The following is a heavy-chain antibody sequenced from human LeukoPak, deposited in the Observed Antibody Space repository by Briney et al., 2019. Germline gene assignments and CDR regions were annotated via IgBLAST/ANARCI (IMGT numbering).Heavy chain of an antibody. CDR2: IYPGDSDT. D-gene: IGHD1-26*01. J-gene: IGHJ6*03. CDR1: GYSFTSYW. V-gene: IGHV5-51*01. Sequence: PGEPLKISCKGSGYSFTSYWIGWVRQMPGKGLEWMGIIYPGDSDTRYSPSFQGQVTISADRSISTAYLQWSSLKASDTAMYYCARLEWELLAYYYYMDVWGKGTTVTVSS. CDR3: ARLEWELLAYYYYMDV.